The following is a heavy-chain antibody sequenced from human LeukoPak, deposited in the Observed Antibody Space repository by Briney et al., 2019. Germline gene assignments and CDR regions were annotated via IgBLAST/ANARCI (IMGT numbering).Heavy chain of an antibody. D-gene: IGHD6-6*01. CDR3: ASKYSSSSGSDY. J-gene: IGHJ4*02. V-gene: IGHV3-7*01. Sequence: GSLRLSCAASGFTLSSYWMSWVRQAPGKGLEWVAKIKQDGSEKYYVDSVKGRFTISRDNAKNSLYLQMTSLRAEDTAVYYCASKYSSSSGSDYWGQGTLVTVSS. CDR2: IKQDGSEK. CDR1: GFTLSSYW.